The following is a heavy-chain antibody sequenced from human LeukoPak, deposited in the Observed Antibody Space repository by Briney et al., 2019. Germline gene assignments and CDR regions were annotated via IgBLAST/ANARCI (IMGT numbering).Heavy chain of an antibody. CDR2: INHSGST. CDR3: ARARRGSIAARPLDY. V-gene: IGHV4-34*01. CDR1: GGSFSGYY. D-gene: IGHD6-6*01. Sequence: PSETLSLTCAVYGGSFSGYYWSWIRQPPGKGLEWIGEINHSGSTNYNPSLKSRVTISVDTSKNQFSLKLSSVTAADTAVYYCARARRGSIAARPLDYWGQGTLVTVSS. J-gene: IGHJ4*02.